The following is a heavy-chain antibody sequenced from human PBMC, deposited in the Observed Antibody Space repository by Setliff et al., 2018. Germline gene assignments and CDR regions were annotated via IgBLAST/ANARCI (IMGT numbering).Heavy chain of an antibody. V-gene: IGHV4-38-2*01. CDR3: ASPRRDDLDSPFDAFDI. CDR1: GASITSGHY. Sequence: SLTCGVSGASITSGHYWGWIRQPPGKGLEWIATMSHRGRTYFNPSLESRVTMSRDTSKNQFSLRLTSVAAADTAVYYCASPRRDDLDSPFDAFDIWGRGTMVTVSS. J-gene: IGHJ3*02. D-gene: IGHD3-3*01. CDR2: MSHRGRT.